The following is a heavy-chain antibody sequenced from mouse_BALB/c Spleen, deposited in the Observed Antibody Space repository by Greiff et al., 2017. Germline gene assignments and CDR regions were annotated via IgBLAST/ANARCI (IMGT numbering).Heavy chain of an antibody. CDR3: ARSDGYEGGNY. CDR1: GFNIKDTY. D-gene: IGHD2-2*01. J-gene: IGHJ4*01. CDR2: IDPANGNT. V-gene: IGHV14-3*02. Sequence: EVKLQESGAELVKPGASVKLSCTASGFNIKDTYMHWVKQRPEQGLEWIGRIDPANGNTKYDPKFQGKATITADTSSNTAYLQLSSLTSEDTAVYYCARSDGYEGGNYWGQGTSVTVSS.